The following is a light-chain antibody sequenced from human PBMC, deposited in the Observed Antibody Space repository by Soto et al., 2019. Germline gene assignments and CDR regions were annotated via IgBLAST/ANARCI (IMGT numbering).Light chain of an antibody. CDR2: EVT. V-gene: IGLV2-8*01. J-gene: IGLJ1*01. CDR1: SSDVGAYNF. Sequence: QSALTQPPSASGSPGQSVTISCTGTSSDVGAYNFVSWYQQVPGKAPKLMIYEVTKRPSGVPDRFSGSKSGNTASLTVSGLQAEDEADYYCSSFAGSNVFYVFGTGTKVTVL. CDR3: SSFAGSNVFYV.